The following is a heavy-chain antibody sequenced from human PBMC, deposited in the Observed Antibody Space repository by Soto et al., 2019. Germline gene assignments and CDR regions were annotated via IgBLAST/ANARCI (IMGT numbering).Heavy chain of an antibody. Sequence: GGFLRLSCAASGFTFDDYTMHWVRQAPGKGLEWVSLISWGGGSTYYADSVKGRFTISRDNSKNSLYLQMNSLRTEDTALYYCAKDMLLAVAGTSFYYYYGMDVWGQGTTVTVSS. CDR1: GFTFDDYT. CDR3: AKDMLLAVAGTSFYYYYGMDV. CDR2: ISWGGGST. J-gene: IGHJ6*02. D-gene: IGHD6-19*01. V-gene: IGHV3-43*01.